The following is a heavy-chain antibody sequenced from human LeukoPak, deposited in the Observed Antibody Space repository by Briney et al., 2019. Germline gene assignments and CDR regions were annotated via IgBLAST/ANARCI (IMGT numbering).Heavy chain of an antibody. V-gene: IGHV1-18*01. Sequence: ASVKVSCKASGYTFTSYGISWVRQAPGQGLEWMGWISAYNGNTNYAQKLQGRVTMTTDTSTSTAYMELRSLRSDDTAVYYCARDKEERYYHDSRPFDYWGQGTLVTVSS. CDR3: ARDKEERYYHDSRPFDY. J-gene: IGHJ4*02. CDR2: ISAYNGNT. CDR1: GYTFTSYG. D-gene: IGHD3-22*01.